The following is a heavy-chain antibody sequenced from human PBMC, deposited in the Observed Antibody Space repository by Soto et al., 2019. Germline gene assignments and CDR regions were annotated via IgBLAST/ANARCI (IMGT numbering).Heavy chain of an antibody. D-gene: IGHD5-12*01. V-gene: IGHV1-69*01. CDR2: ILPIFKTP. CDR1: GDTLNNYA. CDR3: ATLASGGYFFQY. Sequence: QVQLVQSGAEVKKPGSSVKVSCKASGDTLNNYANNWVRQAPGQGLEWMGGILPIFKTPTYAQKFQGRVTIAADESTSTAYMEVSSLRSDDTAVYFCATLASGGYFFQYWGQGTLVTVSS. J-gene: IGHJ4*02.